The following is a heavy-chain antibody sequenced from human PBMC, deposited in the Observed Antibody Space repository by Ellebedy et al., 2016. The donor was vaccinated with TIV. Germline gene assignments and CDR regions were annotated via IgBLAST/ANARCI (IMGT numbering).Heavy chain of an antibody. V-gene: IGHV3-23*01. CDR2: ISGSGDTT. Sequence: GGSLRLXXAASGFTFSSHAMNWVRQAPGKGLEWVSGISGSGDTTYYADSVKGRFTISRDNSKNTLYLQMNSLRAEDTAVYYCARTPESSGYYYMGGDYFDYWGQGTLVTVS. J-gene: IGHJ4*02. CDR1: GFTFSSHA. CDR3: ARTPESSGYYYMGGDYFDY. D-gene: IGHD3-22*01.